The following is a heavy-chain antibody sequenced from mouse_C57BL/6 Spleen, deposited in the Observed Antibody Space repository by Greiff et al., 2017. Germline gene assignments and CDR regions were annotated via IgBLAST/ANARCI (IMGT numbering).Heavy chain of an antibody. CDR2: IDPSDSYT. CDR1: GYTFTSYW. D-gene: IGHD1-1*01. Sequence: QVQLQQPGAELVKPGASVKLSCKASGYTFTSYWMQWVKQRPGQGLEWIGEIDPSDSYTNYNQKFKGKATLTVDTSSSTAYMQLSSLTSEDSAVYYCARGDYGIPFAYWGQGTLVTVSA. V-gene: IGHV1-50*01. CDR3: ARGDYGIPFAY. J-gene: IGHJ3*01.